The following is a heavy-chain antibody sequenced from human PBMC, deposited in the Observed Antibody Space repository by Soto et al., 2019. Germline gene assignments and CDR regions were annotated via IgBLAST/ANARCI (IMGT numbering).Heavy chain of an antibody. J-gene: IGHJ1*01. V-gene: IGHV3-23*01. Sequence: EVQLLESGGGLVQPGGSLRLSCAASGFTFSNYAMSWVRQAPGKGLEWVSAISGSGDNTYYADSVKGRFTISRDNSKKPLYLQMNRLRDEDTAVYYCANDFGMAAPGVYFQHWGQGTLVTFSS. D-gene: IGHD3-3*01. CDR2: ISGSGDNT. CDR1: GFTFSNYA. CDR3: ANDFGMAAPGVYFQH.